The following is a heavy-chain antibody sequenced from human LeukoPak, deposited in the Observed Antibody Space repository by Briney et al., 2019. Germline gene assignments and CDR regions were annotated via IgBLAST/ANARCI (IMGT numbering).Heavy chain of an antibody. CDR3: ARDKKDHYYDSSGYSWFDP. J-gene: IGHJ5*02. CDR2: ISSSSSYI. D-gene: IGHD3-22*01. CDR1: GFTFSSYS. Sequence: PGGSLRLSCAASGFTFSSYSMNWVRQAPGKGLEWVSSISSSSSYIYYADSVKGRFTISRDNAKNSLYLQMNSPRAEDTAVYYCARDKKDHYYDSSGYSWFDPWGQGTLVTVSS. V-gene: IGHV3-21*01.